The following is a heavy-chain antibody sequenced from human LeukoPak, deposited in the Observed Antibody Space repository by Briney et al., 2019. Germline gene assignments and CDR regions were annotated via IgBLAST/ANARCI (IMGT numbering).Heavy chain of an antibody. J-gene: IGHJ4*02. CDR3: ATNLYGSGNYFAY. V-gene: IGHV4-38-2*02. CDR1: GYSISSGYY. D-gene: IGHD3-10*01. CDR2: IYHSGNN. Sequence: SETLSLTCTVSGYSISSGYYWGWVRQPPGKGLEWIAIIYHSGNNYYNPSLKSRVTISVDTSKNQFSLKLTSVTAADTAVYYCATNLYGSGNYFAYWGQGTLVTVSS.